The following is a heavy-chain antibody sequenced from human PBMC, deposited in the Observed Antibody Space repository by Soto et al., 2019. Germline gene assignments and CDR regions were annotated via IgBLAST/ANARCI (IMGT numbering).Heavy chain of an antibody. CDR1: GGSFSGYY. D-gene: IGHD2-15*01. V-gene: IGHV4-34*01. CDR2: INHSGST. CDR3: ARGCRVVVAAKLGAFDI. J-gene: IGHJ3*02. Sequence: QVQLQQWGAGLLKPSETLSLTCAVYGGSFSGYYWSWIRQPPGKGLEWIGEINHSGSTNYNPSLRSRVTISVDTSKNQFSLKLSSVTAADTALYYCARGCRVVVAAKLGAFDIWGQGTMVTVSS.